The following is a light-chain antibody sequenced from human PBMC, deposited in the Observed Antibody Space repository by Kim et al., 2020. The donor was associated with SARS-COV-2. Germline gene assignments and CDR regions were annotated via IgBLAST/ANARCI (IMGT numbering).Light chain of an antibody. J-gene: IGKJ2*01. CDR3: QSAT. CDR2: DAS. V-gene: IGKV3-11*01. CDR1: QSVSSY. Sequence: SPATLSLSPGERATLSCRASQSVSSYLAWYQQKPGQAPRLLIYDASNRATGIPARFSGSGSGTDFTLTISSLEPEDFAVYYCQSATFGQGTKLEI.